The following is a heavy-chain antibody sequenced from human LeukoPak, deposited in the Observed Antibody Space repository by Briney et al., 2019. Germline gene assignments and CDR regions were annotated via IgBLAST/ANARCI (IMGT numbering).Heavy chain of an antibody. D-gene: IGHD4-11*01. V-gene: IGHV4-59*01. CDR3: ARARAYSNQRCYYSGMDV. Sequence: SEALSLTCTVSGGCIRRDYWSWIQQPPGKGLEWVGYVSYSGSTSYNPSLESRVTMPVDTSNNPGSLKVNSVTPADTPLYFCARARAYSNQRCYYSGMDVWGQGTTVTVSS. CDR1: GGCIRRDY. J-gene: IGHJ6*02. CDR2: VSYSGST.